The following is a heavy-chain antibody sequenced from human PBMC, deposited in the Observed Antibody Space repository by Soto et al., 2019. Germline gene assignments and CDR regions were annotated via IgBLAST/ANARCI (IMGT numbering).Heavy chain of an antibody. J-gene: IGHJ3*02. CDR2: ISGSGGST. V-gene: IGHV3-23*01. CDR3: AKNWSLHLNDAFDI. Sequence: GESLKISCAASGFTFSSYAMSWVRQAPGKGLEWVSAISGSGGSTYYADSVKGRFTISRDNSKNTLYLQMNSLRAEDTAVYYCAKNWSLHLNDAFDIWGQGTMVTVSS. CDR1: GFTFSSYA.